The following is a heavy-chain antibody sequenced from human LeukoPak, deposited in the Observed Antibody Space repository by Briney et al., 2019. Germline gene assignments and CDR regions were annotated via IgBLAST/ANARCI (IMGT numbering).Heavy chain of an antibody. CDR3: ARDGRGYCGGDCFLSWFDP. V-gene: IGHV3-7*01. J-gene: IGHJ5*02. CDR2: IKQDGSEK. CDR1: GFTFSSYW. Sequence: GGSLRLSCAASGFTFSSYWMSWVRQAPGRGLEWVANIKQDGSEKYYVDSVKGRFTISRDNAKNSLYLQMSSLRADDTAIYDCARDGRGYCGGDCFLSWFDPWGQGTLVTVSS. D-gene: IGHD2-21*02.